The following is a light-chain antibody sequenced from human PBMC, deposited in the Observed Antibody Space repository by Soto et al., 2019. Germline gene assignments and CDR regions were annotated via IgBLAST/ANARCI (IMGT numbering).Light chain of an antibody. CDR2: SAS. Sequence: DIQMTQSPSSVSASVGDRVTITCRASQAIITWLAWYQQNPGKAPKLLIYSASNLQSGVPSRFSGSGSGTDFTLTISSLQPEEFATDYCQQANSFPRSFGQGTKVEIK. CDR3: QQANSFPRS. CDR1: QAIITW. V-gene: IGKV1D-12*01. J-gene: IGKJ1*01.